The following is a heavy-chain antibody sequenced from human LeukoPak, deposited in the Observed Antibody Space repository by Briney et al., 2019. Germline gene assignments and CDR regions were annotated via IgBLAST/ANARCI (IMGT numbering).Heavy chain of an antibody. D-gene: IGHD6-13*01. Sequence: GASVKVSCKASGYTFTSYGISWGRQAPGQGLEWMGWIGAYNGNTNYAQKLQGRVTMTTGTSTSTAYMELRSLRSDDTAVYYCARLGSSWSSDPYWGQGTLVTVSS. J-gene: IGHJ4*02. CDR1: GYTFTSYG. CDR2: IGAYNGNT. V-gene: IGHV1-18*01. CDR3: ARLGSSWSSDPY.